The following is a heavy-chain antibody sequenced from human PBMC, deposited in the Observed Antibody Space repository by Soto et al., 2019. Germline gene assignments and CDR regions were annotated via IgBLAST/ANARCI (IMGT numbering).Heavy chain of an antibody. CDR1: GGSISSGGDY. J-gene: IGHJ3*02. CDR3: ARVNYDSSGYYAIIPRQFDI. D-gene: IGHD3-22*01. Sequence: TSETLSLTCTVSGGSISSGGDYWSWIRQHPGKGLEWIGYIYYSGSTYYNPSLKSRVTISVDTSKNQFSLKLSSVTAADTAVYYCARVNYDSSGYYAIIPRQFDIWGQGTMVTVSS. CDR2: IYYSGST. V-gene: IGHV4-31*03.